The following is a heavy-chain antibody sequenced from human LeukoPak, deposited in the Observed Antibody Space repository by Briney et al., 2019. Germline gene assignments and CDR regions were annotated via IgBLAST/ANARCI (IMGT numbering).Heavy chain of an antibody. D-gene: IGHD4-17*01. CDR1: GFSISTYG. Sequence: GGSLRLSCAASGFSISTYGMHWVRQAPGKGLEWVAYIQYEGNIKFYADSVKGRFTISRDNAKNSLYLQMNSLRAEDTAVYYCARDAGFYGDLDYWGQGTLVTVSS. J-gene: IGHJ4*02. CDR2: IQYEGNIK. V-gene: IGHV3-30*02. CDR3: ARDAGFYGDLDY.